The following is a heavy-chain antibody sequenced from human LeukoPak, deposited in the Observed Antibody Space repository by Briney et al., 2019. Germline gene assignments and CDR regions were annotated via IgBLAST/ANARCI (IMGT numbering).Heavy chain of an antibody. V-gene: IGHV4-59*01. CDR1: GGSISSYY. J-gene: IGHJ6*03. D-gene: IGHD4/OR15-4a*01. CDR2: IYYSGST. CDR3: ARYSMELDYYYYYYMDV. Sequence: PSETLSLTCTVSGGSISSYYWSWIRQPSGKGLEWIGYIYYSGSTNYNPSLKSRVTISVDTSKNQFSLKLSSVTAADTAVYYCARYSMELDYYYYYYMDVWGKGTTVTVSS.